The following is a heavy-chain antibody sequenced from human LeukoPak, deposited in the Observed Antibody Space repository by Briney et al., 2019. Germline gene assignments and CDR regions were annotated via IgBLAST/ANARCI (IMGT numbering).Heavy chain of an antibody. CDR1: GGSISSYY. D-gene: IGHD3-3*01. Sequence: SETLSLTCTVSGGSISSYYWSWIRQPPGKGLEWIGYIYTSGSTNYNPSLKSRVTISVDTSKNQFSLRLSSVTAADTAVYYCARHGRSGYYSFDYWGQGTLDTVSS. J-gene: IGHJ4*02. CDR2: IYTSGST. V-gene: IGHV4-4*09. CDR3: ARHGRSGYYSFDY.